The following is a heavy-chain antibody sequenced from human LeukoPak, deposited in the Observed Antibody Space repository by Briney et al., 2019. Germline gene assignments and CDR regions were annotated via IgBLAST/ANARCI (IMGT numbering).Heavy chain of an antibody. D-gene: IGHD6-19*01. CDR2: ISPDGKNE. J-gene: IGHJ4*02. Sequence: PGGSLRLSCVASGLSFTTKAMHWVRQAPGEGLEWMSYISPDGKNESYADSVRGRFTISRDNSRNTVYLQMNSLRPEDTAVYHCAAHLGSGWHLDYWGQGIRVTVSP. CDR3: AAHLGSGWHLDY. CDR1: GLSFTTKA. V-gene: IGHV3-30*04.